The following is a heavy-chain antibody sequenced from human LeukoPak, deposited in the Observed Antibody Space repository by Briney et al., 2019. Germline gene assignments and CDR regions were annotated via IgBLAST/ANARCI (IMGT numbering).Heavy chain of an antibody. CDR3: ARGRGIAL. J-gene: IGHJ4*02. D-gene: IGHD6-13*01. CDR1: GFTFANYW. Sequence: SGESLRLSCAASGFTFANYWMNWVRRAPGKGLEWVANIVDDGNKKNYVDSVKGRFTISRDNVKNSLYLQMNSLRVEETAVYYCARGRGIALWGQGTLVTVSS. CDR2: IVDDGNKK. V-gene: IGHV3-7*01.